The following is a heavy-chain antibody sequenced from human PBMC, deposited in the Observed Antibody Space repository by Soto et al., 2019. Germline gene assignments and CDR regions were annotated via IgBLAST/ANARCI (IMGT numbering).Heavy chain of an antibody. J-gene: IGHJ4*02. Sequence: ASVKVSCKASGFTFTSSAVQWVRQARGQRLEWIGWIVVGSGNTNYAQKFQERVTITRDMSTSTAYMELSSLRSEDTAVYYCAVGSYYDRSGYYVHYWGQGTLVSGSS. CDR3: AVGSYYDRSGYYVHY. V-gene: IGHV1-58*01. CDR2: IVVGSGNT. D-gene: IGHD3-22*01. CDR1: GFTFTSSA.